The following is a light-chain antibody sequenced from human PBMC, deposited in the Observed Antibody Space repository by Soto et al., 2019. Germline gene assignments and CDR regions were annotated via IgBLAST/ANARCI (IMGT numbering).Light chain of an antibody. CDR2: EVS. CDR1: SSDVGSYNY. Sequence: QSALTQPASVSGSPGQSITISCTGTSSDVGSYNYVSWYQQHPGKAPKLMIYEVSNRPSGVSNRFSGSKSGNTASLTISGLLAEDEADYYCSSYTISSTRVFGTGTKVTVL. J-gene: IGLJ1*01. CDR3: SSYTISSTRV. V-gene: IGLV2-14*01.